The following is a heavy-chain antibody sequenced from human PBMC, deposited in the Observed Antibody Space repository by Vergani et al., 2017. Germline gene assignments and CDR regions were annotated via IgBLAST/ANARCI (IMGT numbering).Heavy chain of an antibody. D-gene: IGHD2-15*01. J-gene: IGHJ1*01. CDR1: GFTFDDYA. V-gene: IGHV3-43D*04. Sequence: EVQLVESGGVVVQPGGSLRLSCAASGFTFDDYAMHWVRQAPGKGLEWVSGISASGAPTYYADSVKGRFTISRDNAKTTLYLQMNSLRDEDRGVYYCARISGGSAPYLHYWGQGTLVTVAS. CDR3: ARISGGSAPYLHY. CDR2: ISASGAPT.